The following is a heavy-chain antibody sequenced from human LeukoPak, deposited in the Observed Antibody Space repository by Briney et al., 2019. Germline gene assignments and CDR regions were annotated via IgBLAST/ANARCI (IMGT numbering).Heavy chain of an antibody. CDR2: IDWDDDK. J-gene: IGHJ4*02. Sequence: ESGPTLVNPTQTLTLTCTFSGFSLSTSGRCVSWIRQPPGKALEWLALIDWDDDKYYSTPLKDRLTISKDTSKNQVVLTMTTMDPVDTATYYCARTFRYCSSTSCYSEPDYWGQGTLVTVSS. D-gene: IGHD2-2*01. CDR1: GFSLSTSGRC. CDR3: ARTFRYCSSTSCYSEPDY. V-gene: IGHV2-70*01.